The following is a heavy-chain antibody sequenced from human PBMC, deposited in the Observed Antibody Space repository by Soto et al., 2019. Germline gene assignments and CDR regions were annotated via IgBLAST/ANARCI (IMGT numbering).Heavy chain of an antibody. D-gene: IGHD1-26*01. CDR3: ARGREVAAVNDW. CDR2: VSYDGKNK. Sequence: VQLLESGGGVVQPGRSRTLSCVASGFTFRLYGMHWVRQAPGKGLEWVAAVSYDGKNKWYGDSVQGRFTISRDNSKNTVFLQMSSLITEDTAVYYCARGREVAAVNDWWGQGIVVAVSS. CDR1: GFTFRLYG. V-gene: IGHV3-30*03. J-gene: IGHJ4*02.